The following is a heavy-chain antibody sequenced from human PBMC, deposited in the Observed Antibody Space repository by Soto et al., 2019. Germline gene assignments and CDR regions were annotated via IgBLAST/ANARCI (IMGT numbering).Heavy chain of an antibody. D-gene: IGHD2-2*01. CDR2: ISPYNGNT. J-gene: IGHJ4*02. V-gene: IGHV1-18*01. CDR1: GFTFNTYF. Sequence: HVQLLQSGGELKKPGASVKVSCNTSGFTFNTYFISWVRQAPGQGLEWMGWISPYNGNTKYGEKFQGSVTLTTDTTTRTAYMELRNLRIDDTAVYYCASDTSNSFDYGGQGTLVTVSS. CDR3: ASDTSNSFDY.